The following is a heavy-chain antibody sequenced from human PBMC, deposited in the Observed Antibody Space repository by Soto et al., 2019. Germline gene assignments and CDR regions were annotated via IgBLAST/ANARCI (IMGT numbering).Heavy chain of an antibody. CDR1: GFTFDDYA. CDR3: AKETDAPLFGTNGGGMDV. V-gene: IGHV3-9*01. J-gene: IGHJ6*02. CDR2: ISWNSGSI. Sequence: EVQLVESGGGLVQPGRSLRLSCAASGFTFDDYAMHWVRQAPGKGLEWVSGISWNSGSIGYADSVKGRFTISRDNAKNSLYLQMNSLRAEDTALYYCAKETDAPLFGTNGGGMDVWCQGTTVTVSS. D-gene: IGHD2-8*01.